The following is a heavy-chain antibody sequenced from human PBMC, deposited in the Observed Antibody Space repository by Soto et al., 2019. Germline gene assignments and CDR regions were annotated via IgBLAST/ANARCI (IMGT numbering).Heavy chain of an antibody. Sequence: ASVKVSCKASGYTFTSYGISWVRQAPGQGLEWMGWISAYNGNTNYAQKLQGRVTMTTETSTGTAYMELRSLRSDDTAVYYCARVVGLVVVTAMPSRAFDIWGQGTMVTVSS. D-gene: IGHD2-21*02. J-gene: IGHJ3*02. V-gene: IGHV1-18*01. CDR3: ARVVGLVVVTAMPSRAFDI. CDR2: ISAYNGNT. CDR1: GYTFTSYG.